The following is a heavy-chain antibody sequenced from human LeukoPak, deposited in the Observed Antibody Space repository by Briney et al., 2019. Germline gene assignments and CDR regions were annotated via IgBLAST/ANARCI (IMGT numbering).Heavy chain of an antibody. CDR1: GXXXSXYW. D-gene: IGHD2-15*01. J-gene: IGHJ4*02. Sequence: GGSLXXXXXASGXXXSXYWXTWVRQAXGKGLEWVANIKQDGSEEYYVDSVKGRFTVSRDNAKNSLYLQMNSLRAEDTAVYYCASWVGRDYWGQGTLVTVSS. CDR3: ASWVGRDY. CDR2: IKQDGSEE. V-gene: IGHV3-7*01.